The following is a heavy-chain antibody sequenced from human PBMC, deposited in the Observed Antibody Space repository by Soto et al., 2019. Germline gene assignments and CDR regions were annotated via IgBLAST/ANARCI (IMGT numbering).Heavy chain of an antibody. CDR3: ARHVSGYSSSPTRGDFDY. J-gene: IGHJ4*02. CDR1: GGSISSSSYY. D-gene: IGHD6-6*01. Sequence: SETLSLTCTVSGGSISSSSYYWGWIRQPPGKGLEWIGSIYYSGSTYYNPSLKSRVTISVDTSKNQFSLKLSPVTAADTAVYYCARHVSGYSSSPTRGDFDYWGQGTLVTVSS. V-gene: IGHV4-39*01. CDR2: IYYSGST.